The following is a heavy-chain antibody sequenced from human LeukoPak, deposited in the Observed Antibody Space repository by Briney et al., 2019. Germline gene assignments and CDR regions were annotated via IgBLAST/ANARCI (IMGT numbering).Heavy chain of an antibody. D-gene: IGHD2-21*01. J-gene: IGHJ1*01. Sequence: PGGSLRLSCTASGFTFGDYAMNWVRQAPGKGLEWVGFIRSKAYGGTTEYAASVKGRFSISRDDSKSIAYLQMKSLKTEDTAVYYCTRSKDGIATTFQHWGQGTLVTVSS. CDR1: GFTFGDYA. CDR2: IRSKAYGGTT. V-gene: IGHV3-49*04. CDR3: TRSKDGIATTFQH.